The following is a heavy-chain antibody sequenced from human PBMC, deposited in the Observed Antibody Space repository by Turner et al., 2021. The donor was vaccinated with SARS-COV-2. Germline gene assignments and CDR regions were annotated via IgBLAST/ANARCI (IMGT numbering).Heavy chain of an antibody. J-gene: IGHJ4*02. CDR1: GYPFTTYY. Sequence: QVQLVQSGAEVKKPGASVKVSCKASGYPFTTYYLHWVRQAPGHGLEWMGMITPSSGYTTYAQTFQGRVTMTRDTSTTTVYMDLSSLTFEDTAVYFCTRSRPGSTVTFDYWGQGTLVTVSS. CDR2: ITPSSGYT. D-gene: IGHD4-17*01. CDR3: TRSRPGSTVTFDY. V-gene: IGHV1-46*03.